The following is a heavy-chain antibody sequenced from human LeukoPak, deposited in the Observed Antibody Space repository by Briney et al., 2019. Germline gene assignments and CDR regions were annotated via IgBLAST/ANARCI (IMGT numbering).Heavy chain of an antibody. J-gene: IGHJ5*02. CDR3: ARRGRRYPVDWFDP. CDR1: GYTFTGYY. V-gene: IGHV1-2*02. Sequence: ASVKVSCRASGYTFTGYYMHWVRQAPGQGLEWMGWINPNSGGTNYAQKFQGRVTMTRDTSISTAYMELSRLRSDDTAVYYCARRGRRYPVDWFDPWGQGTLVAVSS. CDR2: INPNSGGT. D-gene: IGHD4-17*01.